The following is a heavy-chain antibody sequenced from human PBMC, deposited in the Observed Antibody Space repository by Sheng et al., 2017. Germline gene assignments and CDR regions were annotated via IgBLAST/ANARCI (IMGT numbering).Heavy chain of an antibody. D-gene: IGHD1-26*01. CDR1: GGSISSTSYY. J-gene: IGHJ3*02. V-gene: IGHV4-39*07. CDR2: IYYSGTT. CDR3: ARYSGSDAFDI. Sequence: QLQLHESGPGLVKPSETLSLTCSVSGGSISSTSYYWGWIRQPPGTGLEWIGNIYYSGTTFYNPSLKSRVTISVDTSRNQFSLNLSSVTAADTAVYYCARYSGSDAFDIWGQGTSGHRLF.